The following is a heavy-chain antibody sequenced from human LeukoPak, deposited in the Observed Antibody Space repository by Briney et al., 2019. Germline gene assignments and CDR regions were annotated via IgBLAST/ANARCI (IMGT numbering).Heavy chain of an antibody. D-gene: IGHD3-22*01. J-gene: IGHJ5*02. CDR3: ARQGRSGSYSAFSWFDP. V-gene: IGHV3-53*01. CDR1: GFTVSSNY. Sequence: GGSLRLSCAASGFTVSSNYMSWVRQAPGKGLEWVSVIYSGGSTYYADSVKGRFTIPRDNSKNTLYLQMNSLRAEDTAVYYCARQGRSGSYSAFSWFDPWGQGTLVTVSS. CDR2: IYSGGST.